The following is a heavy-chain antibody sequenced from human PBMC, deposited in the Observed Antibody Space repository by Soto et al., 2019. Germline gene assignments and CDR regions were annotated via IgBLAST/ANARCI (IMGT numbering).Heavy chain of an antibody. CDR1: GGSFSGYY. CDR2: INHNGST. V-gene: IGHV4-34*01. D-gene: IGHD1-7*01. Sequence: SETLSLTCAVYGGSFSGYYWSWIRQPPGKGLEWIGEINHNGSTNYNPSLKSRVTISVDTSKNQFSLKLSSVTAADTAVYYCAREGKKLELPGYYYYMDVRGKGTTVTVSS. J-gene: IGHJ6*03. CDR3: AREGKKLELPGYYYYMDV.